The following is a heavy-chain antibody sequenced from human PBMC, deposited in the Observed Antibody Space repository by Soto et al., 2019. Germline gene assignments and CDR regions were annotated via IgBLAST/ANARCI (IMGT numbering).Heavy chain of an antibody. CDR3: ARSSGRRHVFTFDYGLEV. Sequence: QVQLVESGGGLVEPGGSLRLSCAASGFSVGDNYMTWIRQAPGKGLEWLSYSSSSGGYTNYADSVKGRFTIARDNAKNSLYLQRASLRAEDTAVYFCARSSGRRHVFTFDYGLEVWGQGTTVTVSS. CDR1: GFSVGDNY. CDR2: SSSSGGYT. D-gene: IGHD3-16*01. J-gene: IGHJ6*02. V-gene: IGHV3-11*06.